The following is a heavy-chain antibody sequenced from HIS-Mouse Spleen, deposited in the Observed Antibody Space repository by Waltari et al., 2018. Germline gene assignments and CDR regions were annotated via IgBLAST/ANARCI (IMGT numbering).Heavy chain of an antibody. CDR3: AREIPYSSSWYDWYFDL. CDR2: IYYSGST. CDR1: GGSISISSYY. V-gene: IGHV4-39*07. J-gene: IGHJ2*01. Sequence: QLQLQESGPGLVKPSETLSLTCPVSGGSISISSYYLGWIRQPPGKGLEWIGSIYYSGSTYYNPSLKSRVTISVDTSKNQFSLKLSSVTAADTAVYYCAREIPYSSSWYDWYFDLWGRGTLVTVSS. D-gene: IGHD6-13*01.